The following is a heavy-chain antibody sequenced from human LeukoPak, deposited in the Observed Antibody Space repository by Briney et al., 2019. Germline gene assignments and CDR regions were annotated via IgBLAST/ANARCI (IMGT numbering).Heavy chain of an antibody. CDR1: GGTFSSYT. J-gene: IGHJ6*03. D-gene: IGHD2-21*01. Sequence: SVKVSCRASGGTFSSYTISWVRQAPGQGLEWMGRIIPILGIANYAQKFQGRVTITADKSTSTAYMELSSLRSEDTAVYYCARTLCGGDCNYFYYYHYYMDVWGKGTTVTVSS. V-gene: IGHV1-69*02. CDR2: IIPILGIA. CDR3: ARTLCGGDCNYFYYYHYYMDV.